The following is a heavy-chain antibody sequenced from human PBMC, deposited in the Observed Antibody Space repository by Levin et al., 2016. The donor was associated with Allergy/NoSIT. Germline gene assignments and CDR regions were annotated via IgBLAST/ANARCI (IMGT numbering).Heavy chain of an antibody. CDR1: GFTFSSYG. Sequence: GESLKISCAASGFTFSSYGMHWVRQAPGKGLEWVAVIWYDGSNKYYADSVKGRFTISRDNSKNTLYLQMNSLRAEDTAVYYCARDLNPVVPGGYYYYGMDVWGQGTTVTVSS. V-gene: IGHV3-33*01. D-gene: IGHD2-2*01. CDR2: IWYDGSNK. CDR3: ARDLNPVVPGGYYYYGMDV. J-gene: IGHJ6*02.